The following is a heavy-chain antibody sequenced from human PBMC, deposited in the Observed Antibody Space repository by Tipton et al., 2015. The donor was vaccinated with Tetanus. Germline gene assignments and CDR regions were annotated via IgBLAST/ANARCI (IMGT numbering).Heavy chain of an antibody. CDR1: GFTFSSYA. V-gene: IGHV3-23*01. J-gene: IGHJ4*02. CDR2: ISGSGGST. CDR3: AKDRPSGSYYIAKYYFDY. Sequence: SLRLSCAASGFTFSSYAMSWVRQAPGKGLEWVSAISGSGGSTYYADSVKGRFTISRDNSKNTLYLQMNSLRAEDTAVYYCAKDRPSGSYYIAKYYFDYWGQGTLVTVSS. D-gene: IGHD3-10*01.